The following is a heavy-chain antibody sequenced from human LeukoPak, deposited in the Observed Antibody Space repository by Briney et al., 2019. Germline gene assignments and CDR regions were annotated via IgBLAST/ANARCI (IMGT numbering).Heavy chain of an antibody. J-gene: IGHJ3*02. CDR3: ARVGCSSTSCLGAFDI. Sequence: SVKVSCKASGGTFSCYAISWVRQAPGQGLEWMGGIIPIFGTANCAQKFQGRVTITTDESTSTAYMELSSLRSEDTAVYYCARVGCSSTSCLGAFDIWGQGTMVTVSS. D-gene: IGHD2-2*01. CDR1: GGTFSCYA. CDR2: IIPIFGTA. V-gene: IGHV1-69*05.